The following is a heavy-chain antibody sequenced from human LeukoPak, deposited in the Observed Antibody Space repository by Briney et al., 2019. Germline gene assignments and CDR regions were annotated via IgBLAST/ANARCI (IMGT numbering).Heavy chain of an antibody. CDR3: ARYPYYYGSGSYDY. V-gene: IGHV4-34*01. J-gene: IGHJ4*02. CDR2: INHSGST. CDR1: GGSFSGYY. D-gene: IGHD3-10*01. Sequence: SETLSLTCAVYGGSFSGYYWSWIRQPPGKGLEWIGEINHSGSTNYNPSLKSRVTISVDTSKNQFSLKLGSVTAADTAVYYCARYPYYYGSGSYDYWGQGTLVTVSS.